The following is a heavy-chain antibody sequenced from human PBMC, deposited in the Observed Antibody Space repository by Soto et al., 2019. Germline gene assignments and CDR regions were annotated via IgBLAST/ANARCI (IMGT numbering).Heavy chain of an antibody. CDR2: ISTNGGST. Sequence: GGSLRLSCAASGFTFSIYAMHWVRQAPGKGLEYVSSISTNGGSTHYADSVKGRFTISRDNSKNTQYLQMSSLRADDTAVYYCVKGEYYYDSSGYYPFDYWGQGTLVTAPQ. D-gene: IGHD3-22*01. CDR3: VKGEYYYDSSGYYPFDY. V-gene: IGHV3-64D*06. CDR1: GFTFSIYA. J-gene: IGHJ4*02.